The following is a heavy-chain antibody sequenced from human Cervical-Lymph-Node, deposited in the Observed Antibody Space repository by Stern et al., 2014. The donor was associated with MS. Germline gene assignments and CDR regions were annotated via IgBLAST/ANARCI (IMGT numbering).Heavy chain of an antibody. V-gene: IGHV4-34*01. CDR1: GGSFSGYY. CDR2: INHSGST. CDR3: ARSIFGAGWYFDL. J-gene: IGHJ2*01. D-gene: IGHD3-3*01. Sequence: QVQLQQWGAGLLKPSETLSLTCAVYGGSFSGYYWSWIRQPPGKGLEGIGEINHSGSTNYNPSLKSRVTISVDPSKTQFSLKRSSVTAADTAVYYCARSIFGAGWYFDLWGRGTLVTVSS.